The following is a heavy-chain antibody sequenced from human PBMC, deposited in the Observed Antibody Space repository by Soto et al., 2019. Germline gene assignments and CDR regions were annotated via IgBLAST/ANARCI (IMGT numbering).Heavy chain of an antibody. J-gene: IGHJ6*02. Sequence: EVKMVESGGGLVQPGGSLSLSCEVSGFTLSTYSMNWVRQAPGKGLEWVSFITSSGSTIYYADSVKGRFTVSRDNAKHALFLQSNSLRDEDTAVYYCARVAIASGGVIAVTYALDVWGQGTTVTVSS. D-gene: IGHD3-16*02. CDR2: ITSSGSTI. V-gene: IGHV3-48*02. CDR1: GFTLSTYS. CDR3: ARVAIASGGVIAVTYALDV.